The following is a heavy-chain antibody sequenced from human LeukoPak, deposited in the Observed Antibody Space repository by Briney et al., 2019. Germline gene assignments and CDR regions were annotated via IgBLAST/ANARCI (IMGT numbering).Heavy chain of an antibody. CDR1: GLSVSSNF. Sequence: GGSLRLSCAATGLSVSSNFMSWVHQAPGKGLEWVSVIYSGGSTYYADSVKGRFTISRDNSKNTLYLQMNSLRAEDTAVYYCARDYSSGWSSYYYYGMDVWGQETTVTVSS. V-gene: IGHV3-66*01. CDR3: ARDYSSGWSSYYYYGMDV. J-gene: IGHJ6*02. CDR2: IYSGGST. D-gene: IGHD6-19*01.